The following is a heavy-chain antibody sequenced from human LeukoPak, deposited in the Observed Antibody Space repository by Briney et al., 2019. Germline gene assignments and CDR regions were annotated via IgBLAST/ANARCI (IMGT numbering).Heavy chain of an antibody. D-gene: IGHD1-1*01. CDR1: GFTFSSYS. CDR2: ISSSSSYI. CDR3: ARGRYWNQEDRLFDY. J-gene: IGHJ4*02. Sequence: KPGGSLRLSCAASGFTFSSYSMNWVRQAPGKGLEWVSSISSSSSYIYYADSVKGRFTISRDNAKNSLYLQMNSLRAEDTAVYYCARGRYWNQEDRLFDYWGQGTLVTVSS. V-gene: IGHV3-21*04.